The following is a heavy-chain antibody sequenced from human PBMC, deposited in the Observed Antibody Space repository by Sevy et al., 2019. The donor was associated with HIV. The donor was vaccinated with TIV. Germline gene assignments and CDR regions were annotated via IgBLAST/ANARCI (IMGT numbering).Heavy chain of an antibody. J-gene: IGHJ4*02. V-gene: IGHV1-46*01. Sequence: ASVKVSCKASGYTITRYYMHWVRQAPGQGLEWMGIINPGDGGTTYAQKFQDRVTMTRDTSTSTVYMELNSLRSEDTAAYYCATYTTGSQGDYWGQGTPVTVSS. CDR1: GYTITRYY. CDR2: INPGDGGT. D-gene: IGHD1-1*01. CDR3: ATYTTGSQGDY.